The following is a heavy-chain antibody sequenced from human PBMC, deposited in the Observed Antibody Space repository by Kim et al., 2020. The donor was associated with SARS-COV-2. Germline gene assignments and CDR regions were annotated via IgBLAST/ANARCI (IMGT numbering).Heavy chain of an antibody. CDR2: ISSSSSYK. V-gene: IGHV3-11*06. Sequence: GGSLRLSCAASGFTFSDYYMSWIRQAPGKGLEWVSYISSSSSYKNYADSVKGRFTISRDNAKNSLYLQMNSLRAEDTAVYYCARDSNGDYADYYYGMDVWGQGTTVTVSS. CDR1: GFTFSDYY. J-gene: IGHJ6*02. D-gene: IGHD4-17*01. CDR3: ARDSNGDYADYYYGMDV.